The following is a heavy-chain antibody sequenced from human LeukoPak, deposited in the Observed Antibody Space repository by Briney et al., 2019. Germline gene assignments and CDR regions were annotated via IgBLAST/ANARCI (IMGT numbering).Heavy chain of an antibody. CDR1: GHTFSNYG. CDR2: IDTNTGNP. V-gene: IGHV7-4-1*02. D-gene: IGHD3-10*01. Sequence: ASVKVSCKASGHTFSNYGISWVRQAPGQGLEYIGWIDTNTGNPTYAQGFTGRFVFSLDTSVNTAYLQISSLKTEDTGVYYCARRSMVQHMDVWGKGTTVTVSS. J-gene: IGHJ6*03. CDR3: ARRSMVQHMDV.